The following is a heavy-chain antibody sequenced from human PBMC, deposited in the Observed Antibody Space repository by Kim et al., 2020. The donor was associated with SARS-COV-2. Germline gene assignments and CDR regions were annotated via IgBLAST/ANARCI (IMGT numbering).Heavy chain of an antibody. Sequence: GGSLRLSCAVSGFTFNTYAMSWVRQAPGKGLEWVSGISTSGGSTYYADSVKGRFAISRDNSKNTLYLQMNSLRAEDTAVYYCAKVASLVSTLNWFDPWGQGTLVSVSS. D-gene: IGHD1-1*01. J-gene: IGHJ5*02. V-gene: IGHV3-23*01. CDR3: AKVASLVSTLNWFDP. CDR1: GFTFNTYA. CDR2: ISTSGGST.